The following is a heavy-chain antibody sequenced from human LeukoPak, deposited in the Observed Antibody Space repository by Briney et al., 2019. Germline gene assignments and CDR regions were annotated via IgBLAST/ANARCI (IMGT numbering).Heavy chain of an antibody. V-gene: IGHV4-59*08. CDR1: GDSISSYY. D-gene: IGHD5-24*01. Sequence: SETLSLTCTVSGDSISSYYWSWIRQPPGKGLEWVGYIHYSGSTYYNPSLKRRVTISVDTSKNQFSLKLSSVTAADTAVYYCARLYLPATRFDYWGQGTLVTVSS. CDR3: ARLYLPATRFDY. J-gene: IGHJ4*02. CDR2: IHYSGST.